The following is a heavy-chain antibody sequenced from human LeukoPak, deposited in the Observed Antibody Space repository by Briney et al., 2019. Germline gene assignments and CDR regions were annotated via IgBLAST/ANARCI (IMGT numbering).Heavy chain of an antibody. CDR1: GFTFGDHA. CDR3: TRCIAARPNWFDP. V-gene: IGHV3-49*04. CDR2: IRSKAYEGTT. J-gene: IGHJ5*02. Sequence: GGSLRLSCTASGFTFGDHAMSWVRQAPGEGLEWVGFIRSKAYEGTTEYSASVKGRFTISRDDSKSIAYLQMNSLKTENTAVYYGTRCIAARPNWFDPWGQGTLVTVSS. D-gene: IGHD6-6*01.